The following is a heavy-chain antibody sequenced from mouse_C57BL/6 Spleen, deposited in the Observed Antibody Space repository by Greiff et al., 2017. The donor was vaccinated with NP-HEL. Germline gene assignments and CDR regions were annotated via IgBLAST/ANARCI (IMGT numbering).Heavy chain of an antibody. J-gene: IGHJ2*01. V-gene: IGHV1-7*01. CDR1: GYTFTSYW. D-gene: IGHD1-1*01. Sequence: QVQLQQSGAELAKPGASVKLSCKASGYTFTSYWMHWVKQRPGQGLEWIGYINPSSGYTQYNPKFRDKATLTADKSSSTAYMQLSSLTYEDSAVYYCVRGYYGSSYPDYWGQGTTLTVSS. CDR3: VRGYYGSSYPDY. CDR2: INPSSGYT.